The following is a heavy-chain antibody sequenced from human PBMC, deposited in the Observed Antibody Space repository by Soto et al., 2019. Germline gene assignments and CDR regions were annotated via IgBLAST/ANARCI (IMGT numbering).Heavy chain of an antibody. V-gene: IGHV3-73*01. Sequence: PGGSLRLACPASAVTFGAFALQWIRQASGKGLEWLGRIGSKGETYATAYAASVKGRFTISRDDSKNTAYLQMNSLESEDTAVYYCSRDDSDWFFNWGRGT. J-gene: IGHJ4*02. CDR1: AVTFGAFA. D-gene: IGHD3-9*01. CDR2: IGSKGETYAT. CDR3: SRDDSDWFFN.